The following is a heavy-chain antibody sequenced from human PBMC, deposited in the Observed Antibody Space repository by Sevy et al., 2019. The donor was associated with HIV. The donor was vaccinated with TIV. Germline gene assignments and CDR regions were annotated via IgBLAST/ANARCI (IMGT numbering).Heavy chain of an antibody. CDR2: ISYDGSNK. Sequence: GGSLRLSCAASGFTFSSYAMHWVRQAPGKGLEWVAVISYDGSNKYYADSVKGRFTISRDNSKNTLYLQMNSLRAEDTAVYYCASLEVVTAVNNWFDPWGQGTLATVSS. CDR1: GFTFSSYA. V-gene: IGHV3-30*04. D-gene: IGHD2-21*02. CDR3: ASLEVVTAVNNWFDP. J-gene: IGHJ5*02.